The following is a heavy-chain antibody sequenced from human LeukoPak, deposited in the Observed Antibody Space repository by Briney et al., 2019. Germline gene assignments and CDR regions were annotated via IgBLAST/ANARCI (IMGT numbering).Heavy chain of an antibody. D-gene: IGHD1-26*01. CDR1: GGSFSGYY. CDR2: ITGSGGST. V-gene: IGHV3-23*01. Sequence: PSETLSLTCAVYGGSFSGYYWSWIRQAPGKGLEWVSGITGSGGSTYHAESVKGRITISRDNSKNTLYLEMNSLRAEDTAVYFCATRPASETYYAVFDYWGQGTLVTVSS. CDR3: ATRPASETYYAVFDY. J-gene: IGHJ4*02.